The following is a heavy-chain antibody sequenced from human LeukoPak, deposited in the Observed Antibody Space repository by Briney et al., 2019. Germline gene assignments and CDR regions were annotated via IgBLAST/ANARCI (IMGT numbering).Heavy chain of an antibody. D-gene: IGHD6-19*01. J-gene: IGHJ5*02. CDR1: GGTFSSYA. V-gene: IGHV1-69*06. Sequence: SVKVSCKASGGTFSSYAISWVRQAPGQGLEWMGRIIPIFGTANYAQKFQGRVTITADKSTSTAYMELSSLRSEDTAVYYCARDPTRVVAGTHPYPTWGQGTLVTVSS. CDR2: IIPIFGTA. CDR3: ARDPTRVVAGTHPYPT.